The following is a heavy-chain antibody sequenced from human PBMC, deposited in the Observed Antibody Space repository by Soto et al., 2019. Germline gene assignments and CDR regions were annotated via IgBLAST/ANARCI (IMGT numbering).Heavy chain of an antibody. CDR1: GFTFDDYA. Sequence: EVQLVESGVGLVQPGRSLRLSCAASGFTFDDYAMHWVRQAPGKGLEWVSGISWNSGSIGYADSVKGRFTISRDNAKNSLYLQMNSLRAEDTALYYCAKDMGGGWGFGVVILAFDIWGQGTMVTVSS. D-gene: IGHD3-3*01. CDR2: ISWNSGSI. V-gene: IGHV3-9*01. CDR3: AKDMGGGWGFGVVILAFDI. J-gene: IGHJ3*02.